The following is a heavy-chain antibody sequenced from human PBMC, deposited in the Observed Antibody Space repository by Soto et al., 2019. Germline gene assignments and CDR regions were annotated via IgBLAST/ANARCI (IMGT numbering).Heavy chain of an antibody. Sequence: QVQLVQSGAEVKKPGASVKVSCKASGYTFTTYGITWVRQAPGQGLEWMGWISAYSGNTNYAKKLQRRLTVTTATSTNTAYMDLRSLRSDDTAVYYCARVVKAGDYGDYGRYYFDYWGHGTLVTVSS. J-gene: IGHJ4*01. CDR1: GYTFTTYG. V-gene: IGHV1-18*04. D-gene: IGHD4-17*01. CDR2: ISAYSGNT. CDR3: ARVVKAGDYGDYGRYYFDY.